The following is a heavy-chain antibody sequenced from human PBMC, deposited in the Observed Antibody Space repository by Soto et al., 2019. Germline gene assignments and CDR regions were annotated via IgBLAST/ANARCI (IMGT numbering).Heavy chain of an antibody. D-gene: IGHD1-7*01. CDR3: AKVSIVYNWNYGYYFDY. V-gene: IGHV3-23*01. CDR2: ISGSGGST. Sequence: GGPLSLSWASSGFTISSYSMILIRPDHGKGLEWVSAISGSGGSTYYADSVKGRFTISRDNAKNTLYLQMNSLRAEDTAVYYCAKVSIVYNWNYGYYFDYWGQGTLVIVSS. J-gene: IGHJ4*02. CDR1: GFTISSYS.